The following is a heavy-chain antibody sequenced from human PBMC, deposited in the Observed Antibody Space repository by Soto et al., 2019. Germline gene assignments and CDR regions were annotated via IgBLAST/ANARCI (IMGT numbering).Heavy chain of an antibody. V-gene: IGHV1-69*01. J-gene: IGHJ3*02. CDR1: GGTFSSYA. Sequence: QVQLVQSGAEVKKPGSSVKVSCKASGGTFSSYAISWVRQAPGQGLEWMGGIIPIFGTANYAQKFQGRVTNTADESTSTAYMELSSLRSEDTAVYYCARHPLFGVVIMGAFDIWGQGTMVTVSS. CDR3: ARHPLFGVVIMGAFDI. D-gene: IGHD3-3*01. CDR2: IIPIFGTA.